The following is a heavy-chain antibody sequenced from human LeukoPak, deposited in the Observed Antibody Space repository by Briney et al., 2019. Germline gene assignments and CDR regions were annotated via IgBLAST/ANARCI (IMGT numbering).Heavy chain of an antibody. CDR1: GYSFTSYW. Sequence: GESLKISCKGSGYSFTSYWIGWVRQMPGKGLEWMGIIYPGDSATRYSPSFQGQVTISADKSISTAYLQWSSLKASDTAMDYCARLVRISSTPRPSWFDPWGQGTLVTVSS. CDR2: IYPGDSAT. J-gene: IGHJ5*02. CDR3: ARLVRISSTPRPSWFDP. D-gene: IGHD6-13*01. V-gene: IGHV5-51*01.